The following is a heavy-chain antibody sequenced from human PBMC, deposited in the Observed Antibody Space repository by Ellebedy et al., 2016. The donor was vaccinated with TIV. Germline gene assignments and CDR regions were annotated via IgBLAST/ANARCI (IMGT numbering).Heavy chain of an antibody. D-gene: IGHD3-10*01. J-gene: IGHJ6*02. Sequence: GESLKISCAASGFTFTDFFMTWVRQAPGKGLEWLSYMSLPGPTIFYADSVKGRFTISRDNSKDTLFLQMNSLRAEDTAVYYCARDRLSGLGGGGVDVWGQGTTVTVSS. CDR3: ARDRLSGLGGGGVDV. CDR1: GFTFTDFF. V-gene: IGHV3-11*01. CDR2: MSLPGPTI.